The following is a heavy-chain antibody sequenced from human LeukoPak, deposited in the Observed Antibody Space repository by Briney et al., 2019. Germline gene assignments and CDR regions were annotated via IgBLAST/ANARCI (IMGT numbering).Heavy chain of an antibody. CDR2: ISSSSSTI. Sequence: GGSLRLSCAASGFTFSSYSMNWVRQAPGKGLEWVSYISSSSSTIYYADSVKGRFTISRDNAKNSLYLQMNSLRAEDTAVYYCARDPSLYDYVWGSYRYTPAREFDYWGQGTLVTVSS. CDR1: GFTFSSYS. D-gene: IGHD3-16*02. CDR3: ARDPSLYDYVWGSYRYTPAREFDY. V-gene: IGHV3-48*04. J-gene: IGHJ4*02.